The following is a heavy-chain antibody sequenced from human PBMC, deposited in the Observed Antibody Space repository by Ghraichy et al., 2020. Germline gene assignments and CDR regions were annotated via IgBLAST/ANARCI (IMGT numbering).Heavy chain of an antibody. CDR2: IYSGGST. D-gene: IGHD2-2*01. J-gene: IGHJ3*02. CDR1: GFTVSSNY. Sequence: GGSLRLSCAASGFTVSSNYMSWVRQAPGKGLEWVSVIYSGGSTYYADSVKGRFTISRDNSKNTLYLQMNSLRAEDTAVYYCAREAVYCSSTSCYARDAFDIWGQGTMVTVSS. V-gene: IGHV3-53*01. CDR3: AREAVYCSSTSCYARDAFDI.